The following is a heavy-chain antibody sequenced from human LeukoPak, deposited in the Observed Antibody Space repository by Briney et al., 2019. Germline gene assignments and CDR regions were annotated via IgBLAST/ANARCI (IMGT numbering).Heavy chain of an antibody. J-gene: IGHJ4*02. Sequence: SVKVSCKASGGTFSRYAISWVRQAPGQGLEWMGRIIPIFGTANYAQKFQGRVTVTTDESTSTAYMKLSSLRSEDTAVYYCAQDRAIPPWDTTFDYWGQGTLVTVSS. CDR1: GGTFSRYA. CDR3: AQDRAIPPWDTTFDY. D-gene: IGHD1-26*01. CDR2: IIPIFGTA. V-gene: IGHV1-69*05.